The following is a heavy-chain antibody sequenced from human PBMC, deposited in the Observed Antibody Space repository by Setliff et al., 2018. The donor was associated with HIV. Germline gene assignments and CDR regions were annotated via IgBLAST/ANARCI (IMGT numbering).Heavy chain of an antibody. J-gene: IGHJ4*01. Sequence: SETLSLTCSVSGGSISRVGYYWSWIRQHPGKGLEWIGYIAYSGSAFYNPSLKSRITISVDTSKNQFSLRMKSVTAADTAVYYCAREGKTAMVTKYFDYWGPGTVVTVSS. CDR2: IAYSGSA. D-gene: IGHD5-18*01. CDR3: AREGKTAMVTKYFDY. CDR1: GGSISRVGYY. V-gene: IGHV4-31*03.